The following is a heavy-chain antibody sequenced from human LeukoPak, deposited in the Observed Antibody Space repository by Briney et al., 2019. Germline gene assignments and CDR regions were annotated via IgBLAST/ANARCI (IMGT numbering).Heavy chain of an antibody. Sequence: GGSLRLSCAASGFTFSSYAMHWVRQAPGKGLEWVAVISYDGSNKYYADSVKGRFTISRDNSKNTLYLQMNSLRAEDTAVYYCARCFHPTYYYDSSGLEYWGQGTLVTVSS. D-gene: IGHD3-22*01. V-gene: IGHV3-30*04. CDR1: GFTFSSYA. CDR3: ARCFHPTYYYDSSGLEY. CDR2: ISYDGSNK. J-gene: IGHJ4*02.